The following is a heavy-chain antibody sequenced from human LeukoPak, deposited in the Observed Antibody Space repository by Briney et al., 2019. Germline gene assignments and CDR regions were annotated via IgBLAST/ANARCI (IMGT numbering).Heavy chain of an antibody. CDR1: GFTVSSNY. J-gene: IGHJ4*02. D-gene: IGHD6-19*01. CDR2: IYSGGST. V-gene: IGHV3-53*01. CDR3: ARARGGWYVFDY. Sequence: GGSLRLSCAASGFTVSSNYMSWVRQAPGKGLEWVSVIYSGGSTYYADSVKGRFTISRGNSKNTLYLQMNSLRAEDTAVYYCARARGGWYVFDYWGQGTLVTVSS.